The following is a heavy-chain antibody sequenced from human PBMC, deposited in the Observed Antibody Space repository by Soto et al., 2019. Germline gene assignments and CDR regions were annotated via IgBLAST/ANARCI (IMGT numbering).Heavy chain of an antibody. Sequence: GGSLRLSCAASGFTFSSYGMHSVRQAPGKGLEWVAVISYDGSNKYYADSVKGRFTISRDNSKNTLYLQMNSLRAEDTAVYYCAKDRVRSSSYLDYWGQGTLVTVSS. J-gene: IGHJ4*02. CDR3: AKDRVRSSSYLDY. D-gene: IGHD2-2*01. CDR2: ISYDGSNK. CDR1: GFTFSSYG. V-gene: IGHV3-30*18.